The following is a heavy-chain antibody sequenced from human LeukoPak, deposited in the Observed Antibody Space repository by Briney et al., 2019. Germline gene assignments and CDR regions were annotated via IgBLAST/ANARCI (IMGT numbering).Heavy chain of an antibody. J-gene: IGHJ6*03. D-gene: IGHD3-10*01. CDR2: ISYDGSNK. CDR3: AKGYSGSYYAPYYYYMDV. V-gene: IGHV3-30*18. Sequence: GGSLRLSCAASGFTFSSYGMHWVRQAPGKGLEWVAVISYDGSNKYYADSVKGRFTISRDNSKNTLYLQMNSLRAEDTAVYYCAKGYSGSYYAPYYYYMDVWGKGTTVTVSS. CDR1: GFTFSSYG.